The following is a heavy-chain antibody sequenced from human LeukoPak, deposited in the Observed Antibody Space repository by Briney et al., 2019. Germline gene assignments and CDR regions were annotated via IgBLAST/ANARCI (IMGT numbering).Heavy chain of an antibody. J-gene: IGHJ1*01. CDR1: GFTVSDKY. CDR2: IYGGGDP. CDR3: AVLSSGWRFQH. D-gene: IGHD6-19*01. V-gene: IGHV3-53*01. Sequence: GGSLRLSCAVSGFTVSDKYMSWVRQAPGKGLECVSLIYGGGDPYYADSVKGRFTNSRDNSKNTLYLQMNSLRAEDTAVYYCAVLSSGWRFQHWGQGTLVTVSS.